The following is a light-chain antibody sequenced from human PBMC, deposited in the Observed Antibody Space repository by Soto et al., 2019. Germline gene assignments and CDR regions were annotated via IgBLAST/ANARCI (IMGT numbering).Light chain of an antibody. CDR2: DVT. CDR3: GSWDSSLSAEV. Sequence: QSALAQPRSVSGSPGQSVTISCTGTSSDVGGYNYVSWYQQHPGKAPKLMIYDVTKRPSGVPDRFSGSKSGNTASLTISGLQAEDEADYYCGSWDSSLSAEVFGTGTKVTVL. V-gene: IGLV2-11*01. CDR1: SSDVGGYNY. J-gene: IGLJ1*01.